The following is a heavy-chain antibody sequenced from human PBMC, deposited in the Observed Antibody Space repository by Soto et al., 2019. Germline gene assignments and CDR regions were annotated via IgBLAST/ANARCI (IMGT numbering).Heavy chain of an antibody. D-gene: IGHD6-13*01. CDR2: IYYSGST. Sequence: QVQLQESGPGLVKHSQTLYLTCTVSGGSISSGGDYWSWIRQHPGKGLEWIGYIYYSGSTYYNPSLKSRVTISVDTSKNQFSLKLSSVTAADTAVYYCARGGSSSPYFDSWGQGTLVTVSS. V-gene: IGHV4-31*03. CDR1: GGSISSGGDY. J-gene: IGHJ4*02. CDR3: ARGGSSSPYFDS.